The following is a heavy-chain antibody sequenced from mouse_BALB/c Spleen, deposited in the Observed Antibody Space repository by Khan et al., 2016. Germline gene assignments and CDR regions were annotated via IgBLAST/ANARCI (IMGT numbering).Heavy chain of an antibody. J-gene: IGHJ1*01. Sequence: QIQLVQSGPELKKPGETVKISCKASGYIFTNSGMNWVKQAPGKGLKWVGWINTYTEEPTYADDFKGRFAFSLETSASTAYLQINNLKNEDMTTXFGARGAMVTTGWYFDVWGAGTTVTVSS. CDR3: ARGAMVTTGWYFDV. D-gene: IGHD2-2*01. CDR1: GYIFTNSG. CDR2: INTYTEEP. V-gene: IGHV9-1*02.